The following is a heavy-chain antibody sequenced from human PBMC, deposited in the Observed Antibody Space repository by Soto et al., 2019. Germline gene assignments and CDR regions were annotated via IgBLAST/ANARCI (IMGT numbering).Heavy chain of an antibody. CDR1: GGSFSGYY. J-gene: IGHJ5*02. V-gene: IGHV4-34*01. Sequence: PSETLSLTCAVYGGSFSGYYWSWIRQPPGKGLEWIGEIDHSGGTNYNPSLKSRVTISVDTSKNHFSLKLSSVTAADTALYYCARGGINSGVYRLLRGWFDRWGQGTLVTVSS. CDR3: ARGGINSGVYRLLRGWFDR. D-gene: IGHD1-26*01. CDR2: IDHSGGT.